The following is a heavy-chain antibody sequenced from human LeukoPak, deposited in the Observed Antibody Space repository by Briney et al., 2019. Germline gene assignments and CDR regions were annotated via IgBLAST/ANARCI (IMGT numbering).Heavy chain of an antibody. D-gene: IGHD5-12*01. CDR2: IRQDGSEK. Sequence: GGSLRLSCAASGFTFSSYWMTWVRQAPGKGLEWVANIRQDGSEKYYVDSVKGRFTISRDNAKNSLYLQMNSLRAEDTAVYYCARGMSSGYDFDYWGQGTLVTVSS. CDR1: GFTFSSYW. V-gene: IGHV3-7*01. J-gene: IGHJ4*02. CDR3: ARGMSSGYDFDY.